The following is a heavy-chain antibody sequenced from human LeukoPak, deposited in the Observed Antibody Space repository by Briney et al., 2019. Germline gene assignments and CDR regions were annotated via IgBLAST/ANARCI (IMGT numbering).Heavy chain of an antibody. CDR1: GFTVSSNY. CDR2: IYSGGST. D-gene: IGHD4-11*01. J-gene: IGHJ6*02. V-gene: IGHV3-53*04. CDR3: AKSGNNYHNYYYCGMDV. Sequence: GGSLRLSCAASGFTVSSNYMSWVRQAPGKGLEWVSVIYSGGSTYYADSVKGRFTISRHNSKNTLYLQMNSLRAEDTAVYYCAKSGNNYHNYYYCGMDVWGQGTTVTVSS.